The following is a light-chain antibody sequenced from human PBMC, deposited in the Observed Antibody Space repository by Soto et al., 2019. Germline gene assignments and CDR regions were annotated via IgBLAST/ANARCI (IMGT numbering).Light chain of an antibody. V-gene: IGLV1-44*01. CDR1: TSNIGRNT. CDR3: AVWDDSLNGFP. CDR2: SNN. J-gene: IGLJ1*01. Sequence: QSVLTQPPSASGTPGQRVTISCSGSTSNIGRNTVNWYQQLPGTVPKLLIHSNNLRPSGVPDRFSGSKSGTSASLAISGLQSEDEADYYCAVWDDSLNGFPFGAGTKVTVL.